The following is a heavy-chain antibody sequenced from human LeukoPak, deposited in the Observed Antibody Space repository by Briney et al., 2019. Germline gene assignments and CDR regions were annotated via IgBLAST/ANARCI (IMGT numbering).Heavy chain of an antibody. CDR3: ARHPEITMVRGVITTFDY. J-gene: IGHJ4*02. Sequence: ATLSLTCTVSGGSISSYYWSWLRQPPGKGLELIGYIYYSGSTNYNPSLKSRVTISVDTSKNQLSLKLSSVTAADTAVYYCARHPEITMVRGVITTFDYWGQGTLVTVSS. CDR2: IYYSGST. CDR1: GGSISSYY. V-gene: IGHV4-59*08. D-gene: IGHD3-10*01.